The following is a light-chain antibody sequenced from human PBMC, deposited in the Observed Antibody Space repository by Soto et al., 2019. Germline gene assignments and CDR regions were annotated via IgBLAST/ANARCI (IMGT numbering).Light chain of an antibody. J-gene: IGKJ1*01. CDR2: TAS. V-gene: IGKV1-5*03. CDR3: QQYNSYPWT. Sequence: DIQMTQSPSTLSASVGDRVTITCRASQSISSWLAWYQQKPGKAPKLLIYTASSLESGVPSRFSGSGSGIKFTLTISSLQPDDFATYYCQQYNSYPWTFGRGTEVEI. CDR1: QSISSW.